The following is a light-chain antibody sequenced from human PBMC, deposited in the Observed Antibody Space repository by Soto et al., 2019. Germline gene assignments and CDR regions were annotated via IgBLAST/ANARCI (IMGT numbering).Light chain of an antibody. CDR3: CSYAGSSTRV. J-gene: IGLJ2*01. Sequence: QSALTQPRSVSGSPGQSVSISCTGTSGDVGAYNYVSWYQQHAGKAPKLMIYDVSKRPSGVPDRFSGSKSANTASLTISRLQAEDEADYYCCSYAGSSTRVFGGGTKLTVL. V-gene: IGLV2-11*01. CDR1: SGDVGAYNY. CDR2: DVS.